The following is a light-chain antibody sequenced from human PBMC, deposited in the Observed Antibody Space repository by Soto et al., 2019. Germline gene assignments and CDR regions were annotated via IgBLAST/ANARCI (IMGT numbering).Light chain of an antibody. V-gene: IGKV3-20*01. CDR2: GAS. Sequence: DIVLTQSPGTLSLPRGERAILSCSASQSVSSSHLAWYQQKPGQAPRLLIYGASSRATGIPDRFSGSGSGTDFSLTISRLEPEDFAVYYCQHYGTSPPALTFGGGTKVEIK. CDR1: QSVSSSH. CDR3: QHYGTSPPALT. J-gene: IGKJ4*01.